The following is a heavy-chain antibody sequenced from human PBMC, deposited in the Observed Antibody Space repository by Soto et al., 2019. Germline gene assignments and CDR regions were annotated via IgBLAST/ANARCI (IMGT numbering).Heavy chain of an antibody. D-gene: IGHD6-19*01. CDR2: ISWDGGST. CDR1: VFTFDDYT. CDR3: AKDQWGSGWFGFDY. Sequence: WWSLRLSCSASVFTFDDYTMHWFRQAPGKGLEWVSLISWDGGSTYYADSVKGRFTISRDNSKNSLYLQMNSLRTEDTALYYCAKDQWGSGWFGFDYWGQGTLVTVS. V-gene: IGHV3-43*01. J-gene: IGHJ4*02.